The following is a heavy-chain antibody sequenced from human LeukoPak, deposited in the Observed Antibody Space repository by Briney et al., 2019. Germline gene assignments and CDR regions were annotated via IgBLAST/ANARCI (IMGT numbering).Heavy chain of an antibody. Sequence: PSETLSLTCAVYGGSFSGYYWSWIRQPPGKGLEWIGGINHSGSTNYNPSLKSRVTISVDTSKNQFSLKLSSVTAADTAVYYCASRIYGDYALFDYWGQGTLVTVSS. CDR1: GGSFSGYY. D-gene: IGHD4-17*01. V-gene: IGHV4-34*01. CDR2: INHSGST. CDR3: ASRIYGDYALFDY. J-gene: IGHJ4*02.